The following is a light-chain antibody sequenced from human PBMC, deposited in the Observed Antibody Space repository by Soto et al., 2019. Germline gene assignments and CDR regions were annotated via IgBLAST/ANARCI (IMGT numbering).Light chain of an antibody. CDR1: QSVTNR. V-gene: IGKV3-20*01. J-gene: IGKJ5*01. CDR3: KQYGTLIN. Sequence: IVMTQSPATLSVSPGERVSFSCRASQSVTNRLAWYQHKPGQAPRLLIYGASNRATGVPDRFSGSGSGTDFTLTISRLEPEDSAVYYCKQYGTLINFGQGTRLEIK. CDR2: GAS.